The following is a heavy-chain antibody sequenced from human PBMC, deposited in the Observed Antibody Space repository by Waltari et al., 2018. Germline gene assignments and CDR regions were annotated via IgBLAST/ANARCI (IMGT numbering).Heavy chain of an antibody. D-gene: IGHD5-18*01. J-gene: IGHJ4*02. V-gene: IGHV4-59*11. CDR1: GGSFSTHY. CDR3: ATGIQLWFGFDY. Sequence: QVQLQESGPGLVKPSETLSLTCTVSGGSFSTHYWSWIRQPPGKGLEWIGYIYYTGSTNYNSSLKSRVTLSVDTSKNQFSLELRSVTAADTAVYYCATGIQLWFGFDYWGQGALVTVSS. CDR2: IYYTGST.